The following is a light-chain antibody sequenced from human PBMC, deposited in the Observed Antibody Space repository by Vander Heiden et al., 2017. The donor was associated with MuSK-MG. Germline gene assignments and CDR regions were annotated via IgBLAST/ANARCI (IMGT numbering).Light chain of an antibody. CDR1: QTILYNSYNGNS. CDR3: QQDDSLPYT. V-gene: IGKV4-1*01. J-gene: IGKJ2*01. CDR2: WAS. Sequence: DIVMTQSPDSLAVSLGERATINCKSSQTILYNSYNGNSLAWYQQKAGQPPKLLIKWASTRQSGVPARFSDSGSGTDFTLTINTLQAEDVAVYYCQQDDSLPYTFGQGTKLEIK.